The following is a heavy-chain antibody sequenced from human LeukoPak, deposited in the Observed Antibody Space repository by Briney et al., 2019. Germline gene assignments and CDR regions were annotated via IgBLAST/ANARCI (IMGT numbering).Heavy chain of an antibody. J-gene: IGHJ5*02. CDR2: IYTSGST. V-gene: IGHV4-61*02. D-gene: IGHD2-15*01. CDR3: ARGYILVRPWLNWFDP. Sequence: SETLSLTCTVSGGSISSGSYYWSWIRQPAGKGLEWIGRIYTSGSTNYNPSLKSRVTISVDTSKNQFSLKLSSVTAADTAVYYCARGYILVRPWLNWFDPWGQGTLVTVSS. CDR1: GGSISSGSYY.